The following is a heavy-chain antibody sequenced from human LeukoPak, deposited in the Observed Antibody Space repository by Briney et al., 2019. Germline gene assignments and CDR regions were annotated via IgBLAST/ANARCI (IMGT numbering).Heavy chain of an antibody. CDR1: GGSIRGYY. CDR2: IYYSGST. D-gene: IGHD3-10*01. J-gene: IGHJ4*02. V-gene: IGHV4-59*08. CDR3: ARHEFDSGSLPYFDY. Sequence: PSETLSLTCTVSGGSIRGYYWSWLRQPPGKGLEWLGYIYYSGSTNYNPSLKSRVTISVDTSKNQFSLKLSAVTAADTAVYYCARHEFDSGSLPYFDYWGQGILVTVSS.